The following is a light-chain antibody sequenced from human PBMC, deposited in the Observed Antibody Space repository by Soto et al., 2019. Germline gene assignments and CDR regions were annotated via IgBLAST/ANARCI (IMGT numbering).Light chain of an antibody. CDR3: QQFNIWPHMLS. Sequence: AIQLTQSPSSLSASIGDRVTITCRASHGISSALAWYQRKPGKAPKLLIYDAATLGNWVPSRFSGSGSGTDFTLSISSLQPEDFAVYYCQQFNIWPHMLSFGGGTKLE. J-gene: IGKJ4*01. CDR2: DAA. V-gene: IGKV1-13*02. CDR1: HGISSA.